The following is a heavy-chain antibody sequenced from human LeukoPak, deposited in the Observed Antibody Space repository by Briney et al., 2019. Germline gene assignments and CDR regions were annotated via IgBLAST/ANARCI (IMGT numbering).Heavy chain of an antibody. CDR3: ARDSDGDPGAFDI. J-gene: IGHJ3*02. V-gene: IGHV3-30-3*01. CDR1: GFTFSSYA. D-gene: IGHD4-17*01. CDR2: ISYDGGNK. Sequence: GGSLRLSCAASGFTFSSYAMHWVRQAPGKGLEWVAVISYDGGNKYYADSVKGRFTISRDNSKNTLYLQMNSLRAEDTAVYYCARDSDGDPGAFDIWGQGTMVTVSS.